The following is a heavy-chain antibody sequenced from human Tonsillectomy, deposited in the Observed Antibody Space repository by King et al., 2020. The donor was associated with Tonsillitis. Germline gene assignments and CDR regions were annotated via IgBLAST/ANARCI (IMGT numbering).Heavy chain of an antibody. CDR2: IISYNGNT. CDR3: ARQGGRNFQGFFDY. J-gene: IGHJ4*02. CDR1: GYTFTSYG. Sequence: QLVQSGGEAKKPGASVKVSCKASGYTFTSYGISWVRQAPGQGLEWMGGIISYNGNTNYAQTLQARVTLTTDTSTSTAYMELRRLRSDDTAVYYCARQGGRNFQGFFDYWGQGTLVTVSS. V-gene: IGHV1-18*04. D-gene: IGHD2/OR15-2a*01.